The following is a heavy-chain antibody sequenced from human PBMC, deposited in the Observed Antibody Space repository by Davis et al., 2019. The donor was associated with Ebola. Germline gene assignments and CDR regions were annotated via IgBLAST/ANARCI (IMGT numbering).Heavy chain of an antibody. V-gene: IGHV3-21*01. CDR2: ISSSSSYI. CDR1: GFTFSSYS. J-gene: IGHJ6*02. D-gene: IGHD6-13*01. CDR3: ARDRSNSSSWYGEMDYGMDV. Sequence: PGGSLRLPCAASGFTFSSYSMNWVRQAPGKGLEWVSSISSSSSYIYYADSVKGRFTISRDNSKNTLYLQMNSLRAEDTAVYYCARDRSNSSSWYGEMDYGMDVWGQGTTVTVSS.